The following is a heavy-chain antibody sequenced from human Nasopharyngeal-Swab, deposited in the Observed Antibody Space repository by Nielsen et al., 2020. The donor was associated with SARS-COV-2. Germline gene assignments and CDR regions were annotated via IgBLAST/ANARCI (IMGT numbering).Heavy chain of an antibody. D-gene: IGHD1-26*01. Sequence: ASVKVSCKASGYNFNTCYINWVRQAPGQGLEWVGGFDPEDGETIYAQKFQGRVTMTEDTSTDTAYMELSSLTSEDTAVYYCTTVAGSYGRFDYWGQGTLVTVSS. CDR3: TTVAGSYGRFDY. V-gene: IGHV1-24*01. CDR1: GYNFNTCY. J-gene: IGHJ4*02. CDR2: FDPEDGET.